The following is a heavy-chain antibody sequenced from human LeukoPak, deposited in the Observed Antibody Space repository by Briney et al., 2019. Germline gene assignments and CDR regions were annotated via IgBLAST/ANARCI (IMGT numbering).Heavy chain of an antibody. CDR2: ISSTGTYI. Sequence: NPGESESLYCATSGFTFSSSTFGSYTMNWVRQAPGKGLEWVSSISSTGTYIYYTDSVKGRFTISRDIANSLLYLQMNSLRADDTAVYYCARDLDYSTGFDYWAQGTLVTVSS. J-gene: IGHJ4*02. V-gene: IGHV3-21*01. D-gene: IGHD4-11*01. CDR1: GFTFSSSTFGSYT. CDR3: ARDLDYSTGFDY.